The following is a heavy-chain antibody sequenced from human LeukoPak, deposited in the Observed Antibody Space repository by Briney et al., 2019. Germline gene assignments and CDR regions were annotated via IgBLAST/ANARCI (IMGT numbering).Heavy chain of an antibody. V-gene: IGHV3-21*04. CDR2: ISSSSSYI. D-gene: IGHD6-19*01. J-gene: IGHJ4*02. Sequence: KAGGSLRLSCAASGFTFSSYSMNWVRQAPGKGLEWVSSISSSSSYIYYADSVKGRFTISRHNSKNTLYLQMNSLRAKDTAVYYCARVIAVAGTPFDYWGQGTLVTVSS. CDR3: ARVIAVAGTPFDY. CDR1: GFTFSSYS.